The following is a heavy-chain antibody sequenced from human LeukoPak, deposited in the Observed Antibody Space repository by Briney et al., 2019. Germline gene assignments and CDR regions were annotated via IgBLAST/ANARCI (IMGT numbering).Heavy chain of an antibody. CDR2: IRSSSIYI. J-gene: IGHJ6*02. Sequence: PGGSLRLSCAASGFTFSSYSMKWGRQAPGKGVEGVSSIRSSSIYIYYADSVNARFTISRDNAITSLYLQINSLRAEHTAVSYCARDFATNYDYVLRSDTKGMDVWGQGTPVTVSS. D-gene: IGHD3-16*01. CDR3: ARDFATNYDYVLRSDTKGMDV. CDR1: GFTFSSYS. V-gene: IGHV3-21*01.